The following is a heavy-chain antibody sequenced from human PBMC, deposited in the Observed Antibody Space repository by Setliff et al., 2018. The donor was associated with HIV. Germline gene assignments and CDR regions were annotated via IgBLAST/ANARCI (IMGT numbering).Heavy chain of an antibody. J-gene: IGHJ6*03. CDR3: ARVPVSNYYYYMDV. Sequence: ASVKVSCKASGYNFPTYGISWVRQAPGQGLEWVGWTSASGINTNYTQGRVTMTTDISTSTAYMELRSLRSADSAVYYRARVPVSNYYYYMDVWGKGTTVTVSS. V-gene: IGHV1-18*01. CDR1: GYNFPTYG. CDR2: TSASGINT.